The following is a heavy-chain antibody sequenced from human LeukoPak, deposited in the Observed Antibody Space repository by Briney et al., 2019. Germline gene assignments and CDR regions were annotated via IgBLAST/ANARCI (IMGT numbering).Heavy chain of an antibody. D-gene: IGHD3-10*01. J-gene: IGHJ5*02. CDR3: ARAYYGSGSYGWFDP. V-gene: IGHV1-2*02. CDR2: INPNSGGT. CDR1: GYTFTGYY. Sequence: ASVKVSCTASGYTFTGYYMHWVRQAPGQGLEWMGWINPNSGGTNYAQKFQGRVTMTRDTSISTAYMELSRLRSDDTAVYYCARAYYGSGSYGWFDPWGQGTLVTVSS.